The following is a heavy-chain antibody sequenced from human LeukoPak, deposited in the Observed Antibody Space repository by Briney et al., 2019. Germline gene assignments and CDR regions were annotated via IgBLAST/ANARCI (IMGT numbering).Heavy chain of an antibody. CDR2: ISGSGGST. CDR1: GFTFSDHY. V-gene: IGHV3-23*01. D-gene: IGHD3-9*01. J-gene: IGHJ4*02. CDR3: AKGPRLVIIEAFDY. Sequence: GGSLRLSCAASGFTFSDHYMDWVRQAPGKGLEWVSAISGSGGSTYYADSVKGRFTISRDNSKNTLYLQMNSLRAEDTAVYYCAKGPRLVIIEAFDYWGQGTLVTVSS.